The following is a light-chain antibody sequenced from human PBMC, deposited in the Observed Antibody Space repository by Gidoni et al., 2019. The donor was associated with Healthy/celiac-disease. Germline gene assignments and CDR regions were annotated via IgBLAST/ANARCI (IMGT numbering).Light chain of an antibody. CDR3: QQSYSTPST. J-gene: IGKJ4*01. CDR2: AAS. V-gene: IGKV1-39*01. CDR1: QSISSY. Sequence: DIQMTQSPSSLSASVGDRVTITCRASQSISSYLNWYQQKTRESPKLLIYAASSLQSGVPSRFSGSGSGTDFTLTISSLQPEDFATYYCQQSYSTPSTFGGGTKVEIK.